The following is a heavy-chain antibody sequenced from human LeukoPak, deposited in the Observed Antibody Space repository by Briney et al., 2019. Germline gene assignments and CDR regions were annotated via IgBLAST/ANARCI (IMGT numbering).Heavy chain of an antibody. V-gene: IGHV3-23*01. J-gene: IGHJ4*02. CDR1: GFPFETNA. D-gene: IGHD5-18*01. CDR2: IGNTET. Sequence: GGSLRLSCATSGFPFETNAMSWVRQAPGKGLEWVATIGNTETFYADAVTGRFTNTRDNSKNTVNLQMKRLGVEDTAIYYCAKDWIQFNRVFDCFDSWGQGTLVTVSS. CDR3: AKDWIQFNRVFDCFDS.